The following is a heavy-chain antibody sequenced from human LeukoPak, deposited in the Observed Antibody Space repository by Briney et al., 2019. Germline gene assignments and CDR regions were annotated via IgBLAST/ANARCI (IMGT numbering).Heavy chain of an antibody. CDR2: ISYDGSNK. CDR1: GFTFSSYG. J-gene: IGHJ4*02. D-gene: IGHD3-22*01. CDR3: AKGPRYYDSSGHYYEGFDY. V-gene: IGHV3-30*18. Sequence: GGSLRLSCAASGFTFSSYGMHWVRQAPGKGLEWVAVISYDGSNKYYAGSVKGRFTISRDNSKNTLYLQMNSLRAEDTAVYYCAKGPRYYDSSGHYYEGFDYWGQGTLVTVSS.